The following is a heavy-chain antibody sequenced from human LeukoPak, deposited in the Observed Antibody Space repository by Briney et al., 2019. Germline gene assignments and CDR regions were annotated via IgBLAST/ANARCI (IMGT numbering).Heavy chain of an antibody. V-gene: IGHV1-2*02. CDR2: INPNSGGT. J-gene: IGHJ4*02. CDR1: GYTFTGYY. CDR3: ARGRCSSRSCYLFDY. Sequence: GASVKVSCKAAGYTFTGYYMHWARQAPGQGLEWMGWINPNSGGTSYAQKFHGRVTMTRDTSISTAYMELSRLRSDDTAVYYCARGRCSSRSCYLFDYWGQGTLVTVSS. D-gene: IGHD2-2*01.